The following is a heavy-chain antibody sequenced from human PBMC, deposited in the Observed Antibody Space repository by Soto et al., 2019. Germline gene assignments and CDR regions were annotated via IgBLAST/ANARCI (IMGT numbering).Heavy chain of an antibody. J-gene: IGHJ6*02. V-gene: IGHV5-51*01. D-gene: IGHD3-22*01. CDR2: INLDDSDT. CDR1: GDTFSSCW. Sequence: LGESLKISCKASGDTFSSCWIAWVRQVPEKGLEWMGTINLDDSDTTYSPSFQGQVTISADKSLNTDYLQWNSLKASDTAIFFCAKSDYFHTSGSLYGLDVWGQGTTVTVSS. CDR3: AKSDYFHTSGSLYGLDV.